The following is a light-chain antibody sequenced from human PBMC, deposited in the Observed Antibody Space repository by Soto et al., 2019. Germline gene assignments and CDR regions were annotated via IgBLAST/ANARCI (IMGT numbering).Light chain of an antibody. CDR2: GAS. CDR3: QQHNYWPS. Sequence: EIVMTQSPATLSVCPGERATLSCRASQSVSSNLAWYQQKPGQAPRLLLYGASTRATGIPGRFSGSGSGTEFTLTISSLQSEDFAVYYCQQHNYWPSFGQGTKLEIK. J-gene: IGKJ2*01. V-gene: IGKV3-15*01. CDR1: QSVSSN.